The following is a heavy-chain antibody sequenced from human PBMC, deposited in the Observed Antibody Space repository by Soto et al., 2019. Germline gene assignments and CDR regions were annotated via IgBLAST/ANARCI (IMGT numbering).Heavy chain of an antibody. CDR1: GGTFSSYT. Sequence: SVKVSCKASGGTFSSYTISWVRQAPGQRLEWMGRIIPILDITHYAQNFQGRVTITGDKYASTAYMELSSLRSEDTAVYYCTRGAAGKGFDYWGPGTLVTVSS. CDR2: IIPILDIT. J-gene: IGHJ4*02. D-gene: IGHD6-13*01. CDR3: TRGAAGKGFDY. V-gene: IGHV1-69*02.